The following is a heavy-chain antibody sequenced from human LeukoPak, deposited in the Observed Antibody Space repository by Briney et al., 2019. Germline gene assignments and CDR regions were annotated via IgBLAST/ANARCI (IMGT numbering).Heavy chain of an antibody. CDR2: INHSGST. D-gene: IGHD3-22*01. J-gene: IGHJ4*02. Sequence: SETLSLTCAVYGGSFSGYYWSWIRQPRGKGLECIGEINHSGSTNYNPSLKSRVTISVDTSKNQFSLKLSSVTAADTAVYYCARASDSSGYYTPFDYWGQGTLVTVSS. CDR1: GGSFSGYY. CDR3: ARASDSSGYYTPFDY. V-gene: IGHV4-34*01.